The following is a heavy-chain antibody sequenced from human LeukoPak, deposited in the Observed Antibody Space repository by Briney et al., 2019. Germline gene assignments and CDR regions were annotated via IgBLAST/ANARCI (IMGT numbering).Heavy chain of an antibody. CDR3: ARGLITENAFDI. D-gene: IGHD1-20*01. J-gene: IGHJ3*02. CDR1: GGSISSYY. CDR2: MYYIGST. Sequence: SETLSLTCTVSGGSISSYYWSWIRQPPGKGLEWIGYMYYIGSTNYNPSLKSRVTISIDTSKNQFSLKLSSVTAADTAVYYCARGLITENAFDIWGHGTMVTVSS. V-gene: IGHV4-59*01.